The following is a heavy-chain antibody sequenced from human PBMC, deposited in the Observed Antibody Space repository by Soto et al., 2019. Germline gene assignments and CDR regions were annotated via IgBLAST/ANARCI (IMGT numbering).Heavy chain of an antibody. V-gene: IGHV4-31*03. J-gene: IGHJ5*02. CDR3: AGVRGVNWFDP. D-gene: IGHD3-10*01. CDR1: GGSISSGGYY. Sequence: QVQLQESGAGLVKPSQTLSLTCTVSGGSISSGGYYWSWIRQHPGKSLEWIGYIYYSGSTYYNPYLKSRVTISVDTSKNQVSLKLSSVTAADTALDYCAGVRGVNWFDPWGQGTLVTVSS. CDR2: IYYSGST.